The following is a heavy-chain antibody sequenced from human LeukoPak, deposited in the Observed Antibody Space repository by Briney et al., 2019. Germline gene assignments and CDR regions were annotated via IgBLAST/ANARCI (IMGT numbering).Heavy chain of an antibody. D-gene: IGHD3-22*01. J-gene: IGHJ6*02. CDR2: IYYSGST. V-gene: IGHV4-59*01. CDR1: GGSISTYY. Sequence: PSETLSLTCTVSGGSISTYYWSWIRQPPGKGLEFIWHIYYSGSTNYSPSLKSRVTISVDTSKNQFSLMLSSVTAADTAVYYCARGPAYYDTSGYARFYYFGMDVWGQGTTVTVS. CDR3: ARGPAYYDTSGYARFYYFGMDV.